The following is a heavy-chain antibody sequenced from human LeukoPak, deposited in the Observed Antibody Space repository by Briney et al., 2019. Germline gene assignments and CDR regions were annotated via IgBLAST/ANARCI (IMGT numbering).Heavy chain of an antibody. D-gene: IGHD5-12*01. Sequence: PGGSLRLSCAASGFTFSSYRMHWVRQAPGKGLEWVAVISYDGSNKYYADSVKGRFTISRDNSKNTLYLQMNSLRAEDTAVYYCARDQIIVATILDNYYGMDVWGQGTTVTVSS. CDR1: GFTFSSYR. V-gene: IGHV3-30-3*01. CDR2: ISYDGSNK. CDR3: ARDQIIVATILDNYYGMDV. J-gene: IGHJ6*02.